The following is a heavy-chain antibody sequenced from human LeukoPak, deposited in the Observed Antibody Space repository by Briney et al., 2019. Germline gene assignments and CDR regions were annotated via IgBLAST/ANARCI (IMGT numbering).Heavy chain of an antibody. CDR2: INHSGST. D-gene: IGHD6-13*01. CDR3: ARGYSSSWYFAFDY. Sequence: SETLSLTCAVYGGSFSGYYWSWIRQPPGKGLEWIGEINHSGSTNYNPSLKSRVTISVDTSKNQFSLKLSSVTAADTAVYYCARGYSSSWYFAFDYWGQGTLVTVSS. CDR1: GGSFSGYY. V-gene: IGHV4-34*01. J-gene: IGHJ4*02.